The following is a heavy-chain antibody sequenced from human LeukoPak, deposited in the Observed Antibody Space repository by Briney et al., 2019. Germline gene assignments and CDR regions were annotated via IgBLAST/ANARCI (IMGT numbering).Heavy chain of an antibody. CDR3: ATRKPEVSGYDWRGYLDYYYYYMDV. J-gene: IGHJ6*03. CDR2: IIPIFGTA. CDR1: GGTFSSYA. Sequence: SVKVSCKASGGTFSSYAISWVRQAPGQGLEWMGRIIPIFGTANYAQKFQGRVTITTDESTSTAYMELSSLRSEDTAVYYCATRKPEVSGYDWRGYLDYYYYYMDVWGKGTTVTVSS. D-gene: IGHD5-12*01. V-gene: IGHV1-69*05.